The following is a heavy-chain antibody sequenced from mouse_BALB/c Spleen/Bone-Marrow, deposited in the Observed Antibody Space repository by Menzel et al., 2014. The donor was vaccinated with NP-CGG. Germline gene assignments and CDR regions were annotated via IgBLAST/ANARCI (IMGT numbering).Heavy chain of an antibody. CDR1: GFNIKDTY. CDR2: IDPANGNT. V-gene: IGHV14-3*02. D-gene: IGHD1-1*01. J-gene: IGHJ3*01. Sequence: LVESGAELVKPGASVKLSCTASGFNIKDTYMHWVKQRPEQGLEWIRRIDPANGNTKYDPKFQGKATITADTSSNTAYLQLSSLTSEDTAVYYCASYYYGSSGFAYWGQGTLVTVSA. CDR3: ASYYYGSSGFAY.